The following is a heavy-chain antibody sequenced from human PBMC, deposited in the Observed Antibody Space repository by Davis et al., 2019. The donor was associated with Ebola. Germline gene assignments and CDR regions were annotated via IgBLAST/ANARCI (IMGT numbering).Heavy chain of an antibody. CDR2: ISAIGGDT. J-gene: IGHJ1*01. D-gene: IGHD4-17*01. CDR1: GFTFSSYA. V-gene: IGHV3-23*01. Sequence: GESLKISCAASGFTFSSYAMSWVRQAPGQGLEWVSRISAIGGDTYYAASVKGRFTISRDNSKNTLNLQMNSLRAEDTAIYYCAKLDYNDSYFQDWGQGTLVTVSS. CDR3: AKLDYNDSYFQD.